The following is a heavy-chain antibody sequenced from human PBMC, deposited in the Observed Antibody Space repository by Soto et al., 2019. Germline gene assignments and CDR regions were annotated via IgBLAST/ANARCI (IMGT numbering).Heavy chain of an antibody. D-gene: IGHD6-19*01. CDR1: GYTFTNYG. J-gene: IGHJ2*01. CDR2: INAGNGNT. V-gene: IGHV1-3*01. Sequence: QVQLVQSGAEVKKPGASVKVSCKASGYTFTNYGIHWVRQAPGQRLEWMGWINAGNGNTKYSQKFQGRVIITRDTSASTAYMELNSLRSEDTAVFYCARAGYSSGWYHWYFDFWGRGTLVTVSS. CDR3: ARAGYSSGWYHWYFDF.